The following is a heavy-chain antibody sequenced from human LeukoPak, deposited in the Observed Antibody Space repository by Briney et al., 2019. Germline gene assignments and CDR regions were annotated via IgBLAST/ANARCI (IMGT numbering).Heavy chain of an antibody. CDR3: ARGTPVYSSRTGYFDY. D-gene: IGHD6-13*01. V-gene: IGHV4-4*07. CDR1: GGSISSYY. J-gene: IGHJ4*02. Sequence: PSETLSLTCTVSGGSISSYYWSWIRQPAGKGLEWIGRIYTSGSTNYNPSLKSRVIMSVDTSKNQFSLKLSSVTAADTAVYYCARGTPVYSSRTGYFDYWGQGTLVTVSS. CDR2: IYTSGST.